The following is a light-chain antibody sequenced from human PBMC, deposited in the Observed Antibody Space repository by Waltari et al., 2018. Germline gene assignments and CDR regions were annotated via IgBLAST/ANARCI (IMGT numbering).Light chain of an antibody. CDR2: ATS. V-gene: IGKV1-39*01. Sequence: DIHMTQSTSFLSASAVDRVNITFRASQNISCYLNWYQQKPGKDPKFLIYATSSLQSGVPSRFSGSGSGTDFTLTITSLQPEDFATYYCQQSYRTPPLTFGGGTKVEIK. CDR3: QQSYRTPPLT. CDR1: QNISCY. J-gene: IGKJ4*01.